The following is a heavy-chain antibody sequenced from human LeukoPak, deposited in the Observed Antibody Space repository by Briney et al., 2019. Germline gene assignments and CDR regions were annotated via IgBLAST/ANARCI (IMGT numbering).Heavy chain of an antibody. J-gene: IGHJ6*03. CDR2: ISYDGSNE. CDR3: ARNGGFNWYFYYYMDV. D-gene: IGHD2-8*01. V-gene: IGHV3-30*04. CDR1: GFTFSSYV. Sequence: GGSLRLSCAASGFTFSSYVMHWVRQAPGKGLEWVAIISYDGSNEYYADSVKGRFTISRDNSKNTLYPQMNSLRAADTAVYYCARNGGFNWYFYYYMDVWGKGTTVTISS.